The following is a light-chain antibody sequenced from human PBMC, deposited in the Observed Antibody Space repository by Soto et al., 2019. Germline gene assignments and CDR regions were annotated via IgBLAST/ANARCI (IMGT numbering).Light chain of an antibody. J-gene: IGLJ1*01. CDR1: SSDVGAYDY. V-gene: IGLV2-8*01. CDR3: SSYAGSNSLV. CDR2: EVS. Sequence: QSALTQPASVSGSPGQSITISCTGTSSDVGAYDYVSWYQQHPGKAPKVMIYEVSKRPSGVPDRFSGSKSGDTASLTVSGLQAEDEADYFCSSYAGSNSLVFGSGTKLTVL.